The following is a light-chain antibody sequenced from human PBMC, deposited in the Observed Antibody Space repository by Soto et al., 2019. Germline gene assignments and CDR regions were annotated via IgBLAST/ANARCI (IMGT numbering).Light chain of an antibody. CDR3: QQAYSFPIT. J-gene: IGKJ5*01. CDR1: QDIAAY. V-gene: IGKV1D-12*01. CDR2: AAS. Sequence: DIQVTHSPSSVSASVGDRVTITLRASQDIAAYLVWYQHKPGRAPELLIHAASSLQSGVPSRFSGSGSGTDFTLTINSLQPEDFATYYCQQAYSFPITFSQGTLLEI.